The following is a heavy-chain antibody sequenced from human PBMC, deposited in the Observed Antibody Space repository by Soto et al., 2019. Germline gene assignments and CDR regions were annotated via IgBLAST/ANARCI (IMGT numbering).Heavy chain of an antibody. CDR2: VDPNGGGS. J-gene: IGHJ4*02. Sequence: ASVKVSCKTSGSSFPNSKVNWVRQVLGQRIKWMGWVDPNGGGSNSAQKFQGSVTMTWDTSITTAYLDLTRLTINDTATYFCATWVDYDDFEGFDLWGQGSLVTVS. V-gene: IGHV1-2*04. D-gene: IGHD4-17*01. CDR1: GSSFPNSK. CDR3: ATWVDYDDFEGFDL.